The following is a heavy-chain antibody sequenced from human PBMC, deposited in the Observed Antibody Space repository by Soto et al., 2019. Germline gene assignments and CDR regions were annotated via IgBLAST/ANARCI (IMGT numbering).Heavy chain of an antibody. J-gene: IGHJ6*02. D-gene: IGHD6-19*01. V-gene: IGHV1-18*01. CDR1: GYTFTSYG. CDR2: ISAYNGNT. CDR3: ATLGAVAGTRYYCYGMDV. Sequence: ASVKVSCKASGYTFTSYGISWVRQAPGQGLEWMGWISAYNGNTNYAQKLQGRVTMTTDTSTSTAYMELRSLRSDDTAVYYCATLGAVAGTRYYCYGMDVWGQGTTVTVSS.